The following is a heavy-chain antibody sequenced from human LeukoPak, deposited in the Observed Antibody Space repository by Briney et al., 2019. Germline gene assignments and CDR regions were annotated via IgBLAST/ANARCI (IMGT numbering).Heavy chain of an antibody. CDR2: INHSGST. D-gene: IGHD4-17*01. CDR3: ARLIDYGDYVARFYGMDV. Sequence: SETLSLTCAVYGGSFSGYYWSWIRQPPGKGLEWIGEINHSGSTNYNPSLKSRVTISVDTSKNRFSLKLSSVTAADTAVYCCARLIDYGDYVARFYGMDVWGQGTTVTVSS. J-gene: IGHJ6*02. V-gene: IGHV4-34*01. CDR1: GGSFSGYY.